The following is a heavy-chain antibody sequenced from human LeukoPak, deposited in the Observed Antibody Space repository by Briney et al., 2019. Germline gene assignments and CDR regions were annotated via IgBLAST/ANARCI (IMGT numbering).Heavy chain of an antibody. J-gene: IGHJ4*02. D-gene: IGHD2-2*01. CDR1: GFTFSSYS. Sequence: GGSLRLSCAASGFTFSSYSMNWVRQAPGKGLEWVSSISSSSSYIYYADSVKGRFTISRDNAKNSLYLQMNSLRAEDTAEYYCARTPAIVVVPAAMEYYFDYWGQGTLVTVSS. CDR3: ARTPAIVVVPAAMEYYFDY. CDR2: ISSSSSYI. V-gene: IGHV3-21*01.